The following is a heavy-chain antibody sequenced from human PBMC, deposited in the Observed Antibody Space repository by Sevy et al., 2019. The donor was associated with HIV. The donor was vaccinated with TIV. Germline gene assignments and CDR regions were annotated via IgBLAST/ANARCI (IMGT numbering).Heavy chain of an antibody. Sequence: GESLKISCKASGYRFADYWIGWVRQMPGKRLEYMGIIYPGDSDTRYSPPFQGQVTISVDKSISTAYLQWSSLKASDSAIYYCARGARGTLPAYYYYTLNVWGQGTSVTVSS. CDR3: ARGARGTLPAYYYYTLNV. CDR2: IYPGDSDT. D-gene: IGHD1-1*01. V-gene: IGHV5-51*01. CDR1: GYRFADYW. J-gene: IGHJ6*02.